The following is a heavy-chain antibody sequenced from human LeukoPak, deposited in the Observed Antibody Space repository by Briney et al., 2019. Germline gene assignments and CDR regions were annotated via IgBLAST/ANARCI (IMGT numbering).Heavy chain of an antibody. Sequence: PGGSLRLSRAASGFTFSSYAMSWVRQAPGKGLEWVSAISGSGGSTYYADSVKGRFTISRDNSKNTLYLQMTSLRAEDTAVYYCAKDHSTEDTSSWKPNFDYWGQGTLVTVSS. CDR1: GFTFSSYA. CDR2: ISGSGGST. CDR3: AKDHSTEDTSSWKPNFDY. D-gene: IGHD6-13*01. J-gene: IGHJ4*02. V-gene: IGHV3-23*01.